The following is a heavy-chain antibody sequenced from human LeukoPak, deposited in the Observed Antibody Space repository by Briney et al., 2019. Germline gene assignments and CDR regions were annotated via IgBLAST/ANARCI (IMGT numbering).Heavy chain of an antibody. CDR2: IGGGGTI. CDR3: ATEKSSSWPDAFDI. Sequence: GGSLRLSCAASGFTFSSSALSWVRQTPGKGLEWVSAIGGGGTIYYADSVKGRFTISRDNSKNTLYLQMSSLRAEDTAVYYCATEKSSSWPDAFDIWGQGTMVTVSS. CDR1: GFTFSSSA. J-gene: IGHJ3*02. D-gene: IGHD6-13*01. V-gene: IGHV3-23*01.